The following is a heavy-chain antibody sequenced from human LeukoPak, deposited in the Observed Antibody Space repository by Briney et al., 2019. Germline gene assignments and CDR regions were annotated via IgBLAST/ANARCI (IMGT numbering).Heavy chain of an antibody. CDR1: GFTVSSNY. V-gene: IGHV3-53*01. CDR3: ARTSQTLGAGDY. J-gene: IGHJ4*02. Sequence: GGSLRLSCAASGFTVSSNYMSWVRQAPGKGLEWVSVFYAGDSTYYADSVKGRFTISRDNAKNSLYLQMNSLRAEDTAVYYCARTSQTLGAGDYWGQGTLVTVSS. CDR2: FYAGDST. D-gene: IGHD3-10*01.